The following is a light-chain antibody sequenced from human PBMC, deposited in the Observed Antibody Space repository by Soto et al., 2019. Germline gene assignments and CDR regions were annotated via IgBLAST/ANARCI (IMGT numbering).Light chain of an antibody. V-gene: IGKV3D-15*01. CDR2: GAS. Sequence: EIVMTQSPATLSVSPGERATLSCRASQSVSSNLAWYQQKPGQAPRLLIYGASTRATGIPARFSGSGSGTDVTLTISSLPSEDFAVYYCQQYNNWPLLTFGGGTKVEIK. CDR1: QSVSSN. CDR3: QQYNNWPLLT. J-gene: IGKJ4*01.